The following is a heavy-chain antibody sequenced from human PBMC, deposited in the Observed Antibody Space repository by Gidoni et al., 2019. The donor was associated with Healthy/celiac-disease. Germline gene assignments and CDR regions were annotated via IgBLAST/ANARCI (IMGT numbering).Heavy chain of an antibody. J-gene: IGHJ3*02. CDR2: IYTSGST. V-gene: IGHV4-4*07. CDR1: GGPTGSSY. D-gene: IGHD3-9*01. Sequence: QVHLQESRPGLVKPSETPSLPCTAPGGPTGSSYRGWIRQPAGKGLEWIGRIYTSGSTNYNPSIKSRVTMSVDTSKNQFSLKLSSVTAADTAVYYCARAGGYDIVTGYYLNAFDIWGQGTMVTVSS. CDR3: ARAGGYDIVTGYYLNAFDI.